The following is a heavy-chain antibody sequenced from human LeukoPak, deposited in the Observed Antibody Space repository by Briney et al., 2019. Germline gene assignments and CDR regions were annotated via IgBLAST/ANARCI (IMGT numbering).Heavy chain of an antibody. Sequence: GGSLRLSCAASGFTFSSYSMNWVRQAPGKGLEWVSSISSNSSYIYYADSVKGRFTISRDNAKNSLYLQMNSLRAEDTAVYYCARDAAAADAFDIWGQGTMVTVSS. CDR2: ISSNSSYI. J-gene: IGHJ3*02. D-gene: IGHD6-13*01. CDR1: GFTFSSYS. V-gene: IGHV3-21*01. CDR3: ARDAAAADAFDI.